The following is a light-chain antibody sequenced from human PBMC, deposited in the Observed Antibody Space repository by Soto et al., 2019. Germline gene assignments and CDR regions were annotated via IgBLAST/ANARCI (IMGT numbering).Light chain of an antibody. CDR2: GAS. J-gene: IGKJ1*01. CDR1: QDISSN. V-gene: IGKV3-15*01. CDR3: QQYDSSPGT. Sequence: EIVMTQSPTTLSVSPGERGTLSCRASQDISSNLAWYQQKPGQTPRLLIHGASTRATGIPARFSGSGSGTRFTLTIASLQSEDFAVYYCQQYDSSPGTFGQGTKLDIK.